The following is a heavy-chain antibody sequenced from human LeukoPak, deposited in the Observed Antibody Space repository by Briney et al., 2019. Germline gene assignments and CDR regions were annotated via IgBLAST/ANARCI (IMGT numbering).Heavy chain of an antibody. CDR1: GASISGSGYY. V-gene: IGHV4-39*07. CDR3: ESGTQQQWSSF. D-gene: IGHD3-10*01. Sequence: SETLSLTCAVSGASISGSGYYLGWIRQPPGKGLEWIGNIYYTGSTYYNASLQSRVTISIDTSRNQFSLKLSSVTAADTAVYYCESGTQQQWSSFWGQGTLVTVSS. J-gene: IGHJ4*02. CDR2: IYYTGST.